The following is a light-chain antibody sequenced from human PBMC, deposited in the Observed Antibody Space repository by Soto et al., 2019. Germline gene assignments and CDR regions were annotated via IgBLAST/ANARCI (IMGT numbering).Light chain of an antibody. CDR2: TSS. CDR3: QQSYSTPLT. J-gene: IGKJ4*01. Sequence: DIQMTQSPSSLSASVGDRVTITCRTSQSASIYLNWYQQRPGKAPNLLIYTSSTLQSGVPSRFSGSGSGTDFTLTISSLQPEDFATYYCQQSYSTPLTFGGGTKVELK. V-gene: IGKV1-39*01. CDR1: QSASIY.